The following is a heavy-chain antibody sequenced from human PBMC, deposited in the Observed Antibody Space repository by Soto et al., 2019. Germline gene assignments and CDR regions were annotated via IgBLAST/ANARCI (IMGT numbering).Heavy chain of an antibody. CDR1: GDSISRGGYS. Sequence: PSETLSLTCAVSGDSISRGGYSWTWIRQPPGKALEWIGNIYDIGSTSYNPSLKSRVTMSVDTSKNQFSLRLTSVTAADTAVYFCARGSSSYYDYGMDVWGQGTTVTVSS. CDR2: IYDIGST. J-gene: IGHJ6*02. CDR3: ARGSSSYYDYGMDV. V-gene: IGHV4-30-2*01. D-gene: IGHD6-6*01.